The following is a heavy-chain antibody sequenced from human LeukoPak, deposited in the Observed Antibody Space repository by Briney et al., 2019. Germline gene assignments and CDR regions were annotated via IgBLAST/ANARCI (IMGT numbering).Heavy chain of an antibody. Sequence: PGGSLRLSCAASGFTVSNDYMIWVRQAPGKGLEWVSSISSSSSYIYYADSVKGRFTISRDNAKNSLYLQMNSLRAEDTAVYYCARGAYSSGWYMDFWGQGTLVTVSS. D-gene: IGHD6-19*01. J-gene: IGHJ4*02. CDR2: ISSSSSYI. CDR1: GFTVSNDY. V-gene: IGHV3-21*01. CDR3: ARGAYSSGWYMDF.